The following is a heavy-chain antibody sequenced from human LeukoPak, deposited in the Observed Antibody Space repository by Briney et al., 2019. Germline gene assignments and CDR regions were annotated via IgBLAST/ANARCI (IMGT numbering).Heavy chain of an antibody. D-gene: IGHD3-3*01. Sequence: PSETLSLTCTVSGYSISSGYYWGWIRQPPGKGLEWIGSIYHSGSTYYNPSLKSRVTISVDTSKNQFSLKLSSVTAADTAVYYCAVATIFGVVPYDYWGQGTLVTVSS. CDR2: IYHSGST. CDR1: GYSISSGYY. CDR3: AVATIFGVVPYDY. V-gene: IGHV4-38-2*02. J-gene: IGHJ4*02.